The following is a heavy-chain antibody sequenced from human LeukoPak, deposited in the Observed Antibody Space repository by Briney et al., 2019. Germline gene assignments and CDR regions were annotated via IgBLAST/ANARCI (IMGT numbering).Heavy chain of an antibody. J-gene: IGHJ4*02. D-gene: IGHD3-10*01. Sequence: ASVKVSCKASGYTFTGYYMHWVRQAPGQGLEWMGWINPNSGGTNYAQKFQGRVTMTRDTSISTAYMELSRLRSDDTAVYYCARVSARGVITYYFDYWGQGTLVTVSS. CDR1: GYTFTGYY. CDR2: INPNSGGT. CDR3: ARVSARGVITYYFDY. V-gene: IGHV1-2*02.